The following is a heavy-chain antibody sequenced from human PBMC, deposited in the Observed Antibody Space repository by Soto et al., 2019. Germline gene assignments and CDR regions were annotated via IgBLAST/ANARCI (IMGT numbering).Heavy chain of an antibody. J-gene: IGHJ4*02. V-gene: IGHV4-59*02. Sequence: SETLSLTCNVSGGSVSSYFWSWIRQPPGKGLEYIGFMHSSGTTNYNSSLKSRVTVSVDTSKNQISLKLKSVTTVDTAVYYCATSGYTFGGVVWGQGILVTVSS. CDR3: ATSGYTFGGVV. CDR2: MHSSGTT. D-gene: IGHD3-16*01. CDR1: GGSVSSYF.